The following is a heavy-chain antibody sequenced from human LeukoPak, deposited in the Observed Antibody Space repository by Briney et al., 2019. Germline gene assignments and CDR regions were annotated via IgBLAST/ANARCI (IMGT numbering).Heavy chain of an antibody. D-gene: IGHD5-24*01. Sequence: GGSLRLSCAASGFTFSSYGMHWVRQAPGKGLEWVAVISYDGSNKYYADSVKGRFTISRDNSKNTLYLQMNSLRAEDTAAYYCAKDLEMATITMGYWGQGTLVTVSS. CDR3: AKDLEMATITMGY. V-gene: IGHV3-30*18. J-gene: IGHJ4*02. CDR1: GFTFSSYG. CDR2: ISYDGSNK.